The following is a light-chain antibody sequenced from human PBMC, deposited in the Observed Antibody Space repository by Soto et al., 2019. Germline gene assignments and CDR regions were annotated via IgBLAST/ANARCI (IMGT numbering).Light chain of an antibody. CDR1: TSDVGGYDF. J-gene: IGLJ1*01. CDR2: DVN. V-gene: IGLV2-14*01. CDR3: SSYTTSNTEV. Sequence: QSALTQPASVSGSPGQSITISCTGTTSDVGGYDFVSWYQQHPGKAPKLIIYDVNNRPSGVSNRFSGSKSGNTASLTISGLQADDEADYYCSSYTTSNTEVFGTGTKVTVL.